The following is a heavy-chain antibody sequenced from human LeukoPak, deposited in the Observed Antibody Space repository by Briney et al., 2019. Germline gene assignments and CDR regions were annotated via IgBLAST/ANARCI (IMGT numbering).Heavy chain of an antibody. J-gene: IGHJ4*02. CDR3: ARGLGMTSYDSRSDY. V-gene: IGHV4-59*01. Sequence: SETLSLTCTVSGGSISSYYWSWIRQPPGKGLEWIGYIYYSGSTNYNPSLKSRVTISVDTSKNQFSLKLSSVTAADTAVYYCARGLGMTSYDSRSDYWGQGTLVTVSS. D-gene: IGHD3-22*01. CDR1: GGSISSYY. CDR2: IYYSGST.